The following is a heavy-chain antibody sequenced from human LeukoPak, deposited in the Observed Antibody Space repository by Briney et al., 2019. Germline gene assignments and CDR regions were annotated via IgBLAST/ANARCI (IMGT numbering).Heavy chain of an antibody. CDR2: ISSSSSYT. V-gene: IGHV3-21*01. D-gene: IGHD4-17*01. CDR3: ARDLSYGDQNPFDY. CDR1: GFTFSTYS. J-gene: IGHJ4*02. Sequence: GGSLRPSCAASGFTFSTYSMNWVRQAPGEGLEWVSSISSSSSYTYYADSVKGRFTISRDNAKNSLSLQMNSLRDEDTAVYYCARDLSYGDQNPFDYWGQGTLVTVSS.